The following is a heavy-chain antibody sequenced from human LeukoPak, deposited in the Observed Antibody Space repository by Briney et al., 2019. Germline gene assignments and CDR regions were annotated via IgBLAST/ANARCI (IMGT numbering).Heavy chain of an antibody. CDR3: ARHLPYDAFDI. J-gene: IGHJ3*02. V-gene: IGHV4-59*08. CDR1: GGSISSYY. Sequence: SETLSLTCTVSGGSISSYYWSWIRQPPGKGLEWIGYIYYSGGTNYNPSLTSRVTISVDTSKNQFSLKLSSVTAADTAVYYCARHLPYDAFDIWGQGTMVTVSS. CDR2: IYYSGGT.